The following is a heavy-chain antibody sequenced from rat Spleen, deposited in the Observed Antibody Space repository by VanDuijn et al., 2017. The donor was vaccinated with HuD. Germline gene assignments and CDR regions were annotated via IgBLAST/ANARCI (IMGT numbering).Heavy chain of an antibody. CDR2: ISSSSGT. V-gene: IGHV5-62*01. J-gene: IGHJ2*01. CDR3: ARGGSYSFDY. Sequence: VQLVESGGGLVQPGKSLKLSCSASGFTFSSYGMHWIRQAPGKGLDWVAYISSSSGTVYADAVKERFTISRDNAKNTLYLQLNSLKSEDTAIYYCARGGSYSFDYWGQGVMVTVSS. CDR1: GFTFSSYG. D-gene: IGHD1-2*01.